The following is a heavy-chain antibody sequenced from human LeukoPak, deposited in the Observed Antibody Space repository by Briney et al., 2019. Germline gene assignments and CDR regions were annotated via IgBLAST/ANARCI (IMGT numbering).Heavy chain of an antibody. CDR1: GGTFSSYA. D-gene: IGHD3-10*01. CDR3: ARVSGITMDRGDGPRDAFDI. V-gene: IGHV1-69*05. J-gene: IGHJ3*02. Sequence: PVASVEVSCKASGGTFSSYAISWVRQAPGQGLEWMGGIIPIFGTANYAQKFQGRVTITTDESTSTAYMELSSLRSEDTAVYYCARVSGITMDRGDGPRDAFDIWGQGTMVTVSS. CDR2: IIPIFGTA.